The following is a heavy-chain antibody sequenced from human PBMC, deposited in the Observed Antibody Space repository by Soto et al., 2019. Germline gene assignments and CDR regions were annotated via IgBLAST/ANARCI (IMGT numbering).Heavy chain of an antibody. Sequence: EVQVVESGGGLVQPGESLRLSCAASGFTVSSNYMSWVRQAPGKGLEWVSVIYSGGNTYYADSVKGRFTISRDNSENTMYLQINSLRVEDTAVYYCAREAWYDFWSGPGWFDPWGQGTLVTVSS. CDR2: IYSGGNT. CDR3: AREAWYDFWSGPGWFDP. D-gene: IGHD3-3*01. CDR1: GFTVSSNY. V-gene: IGHV3-66*01. J-gene: IGHJ5*02.